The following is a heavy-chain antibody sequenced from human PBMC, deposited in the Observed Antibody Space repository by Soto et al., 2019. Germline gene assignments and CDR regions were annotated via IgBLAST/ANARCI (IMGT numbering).Heavy chain of an antibody. D-gene: IGHD3-3*01. J-gene: IGHJ5*02. V-gene: IGHV1-2*04. CDR3: ARGGGTILAPLP. Sequence: QVQLVQSGAEVKKPGASVKVSCKASGYSFTDYHIHWVRQAPGQGLEWLGRINPKSGGTSTAQKFQGWVTMTTDSSISTASMELTRLTSDDTAIYYCARGGGTILAPLPWGQGTLVTVSS. CDR2: INPKSGGT. CDR1: GYSFTDYH.